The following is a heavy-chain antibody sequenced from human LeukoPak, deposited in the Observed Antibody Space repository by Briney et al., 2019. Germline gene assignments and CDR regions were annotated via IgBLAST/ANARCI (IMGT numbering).Heavy chain of an antibody. D-gene: IGHD6-13*01. CDR2: IYYTGRT. J-gene: IGHJ4*02. CDR1: GGSISGYY. CDR3: ARVRNSWFDY. V-gene: IGHV4-59*01. Sequence: PSETLSLTCTVSGGSISGYYWSWIRQSPGKRLECIGDIYYTGRTNYNPSLKSRVTMSVDTSKNQFSLNLSSVTAADTAVYYCARVRNSWFDYWGQGILVTVSS.